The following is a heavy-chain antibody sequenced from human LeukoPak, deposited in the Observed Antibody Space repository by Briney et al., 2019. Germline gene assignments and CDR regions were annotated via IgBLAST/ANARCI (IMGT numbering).Heavy chain of an antibody. CDR2: ISGSGGST. Sequence: GGSLRLSCAASGFIFSSYAMSWVRQAPGKGLEWVSAISGSGGSTYYADSVKGRFTISRDNSKNTLYLQMNSLRAEDTAVYYCAKNGLVPELYDYWGQGTLVTVSS. J-gene: IGHJ4*02. D-gene: IGHD1-26*01. CDR1: GFIFSSYA. V-gene: IGHV3-23*01. CDR3: AKNGLVPELYDY.